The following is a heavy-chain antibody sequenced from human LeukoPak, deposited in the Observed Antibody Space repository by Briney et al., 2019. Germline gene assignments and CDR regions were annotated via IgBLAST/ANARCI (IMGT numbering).Heavy chain of an antibody. D-gene: IGHD6-13*01. CDR1: GLTFSSYA. J-gene: IGHJ5*01. Sequence: GGSLRLSCAASGLTFSSYAMSWVRQAPGKGLEWVSGISGSGISTLYADSAQGRFIISRDNSNNTLYLEMNNLRAEDTAVYYCAKDRLKGIAAAGTGWFDSWGQGALVTVSS. V-gene: IGHV3-23*01. CDR2: ISGSGIST. CDR3: AKDRLKGIAAAGTGWFDS.